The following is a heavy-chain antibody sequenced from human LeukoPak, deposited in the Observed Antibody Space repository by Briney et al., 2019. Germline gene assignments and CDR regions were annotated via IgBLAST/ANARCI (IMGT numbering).Heavy chain of an antibody. J-gene: IGHJ4*02. CDR3: ARGERDDYSKNFDY. V-gene: IGHV1-8*03. D-gene: IGHD4-11*01. Sequence: ASVKVSCKASGYTFTSYDINWVRQATGQGLEWKGWMNPNSGNTGYAQKFQGRVTITRNTSISTAYMELSSLRSEDTAVYYCARGERDDYSKNFDYWGQGTLVTVSS. CDR1: GYTFTSYD. CDR2: MNPNSGNT.